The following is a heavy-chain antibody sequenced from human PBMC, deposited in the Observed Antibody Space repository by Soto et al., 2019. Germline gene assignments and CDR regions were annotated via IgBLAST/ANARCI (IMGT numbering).Heavy chain of an antibody. CDR1: GFTFDDYT. CDR3: AKADVRYCSSTSCFGGDYYYGMDV. V-gene: IGHV3-43*01. Sequence: GGSLRLSCAASGFTFDDYTMRWVRQAPGKGLEWVSLISWDGGSTYYADSVKGRFTISRDNSKNSLYLQMNSLRTEDTALYYCAKADVRYCSSTSCFGGDYYYGMDVWGQGTTVTVSS. J-gene: IGHJ6*02. D-gene: IGHD2-2*01. CDR2: ISWDGGST.